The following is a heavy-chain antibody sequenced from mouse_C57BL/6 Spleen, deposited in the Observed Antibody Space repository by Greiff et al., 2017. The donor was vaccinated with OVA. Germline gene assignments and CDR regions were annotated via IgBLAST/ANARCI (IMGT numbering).Heavy chain of an antibody. CDR3: AREAYYRNYGAMDY. CDR2: IYPGSGNT. CDR1: GYTFTDYY. J-gene: IGHJ4*01. Sequence: QVQLQQSGAELVRPGASVKLSCKASGYTFTDYYINWVKQRPGQGLEWIARIYPGSGNTYYNEKFKGKATLTAEKSSSTAYMQRSSLTSEDSAVYFCAREAYYRNYGAMDYWGQGTSVTVSS. D-gene: IGHD2-5*01. V-gene: IGHV1-76*01.